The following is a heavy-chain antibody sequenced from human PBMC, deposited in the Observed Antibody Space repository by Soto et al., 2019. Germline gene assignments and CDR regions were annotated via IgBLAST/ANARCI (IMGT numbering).Heavy chain of an antibody. J-gene: IGHJ6*02. CDR2: IKRKTDGWTT. CDR3: PDGMDV. V-gene: IGHV3-15*07. Sequence: EVQLVESGGGLVKPGGSLRLSCAASGFSFMNAWMNWVRQAPGKGLEWVGRIKRKTDGWTTDYAAPVKGRFTISRDDSKNTLYVQRNSLQTDDTAVYYCPDGMDVFGHGTTVTVS. CDR1: GFSFMNAW.